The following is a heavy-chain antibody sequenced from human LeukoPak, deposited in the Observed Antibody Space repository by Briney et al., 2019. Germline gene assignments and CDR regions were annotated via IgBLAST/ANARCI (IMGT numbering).Heavy chain of an antibody. J-gene: IGHJ4*02. CDR2: ISYDGTYK. Sequence: PGRSLRLSCAASGFSFSTYGIPWVRQAPGKGLGWVAAISYDGTYKVYADSVRGRFTISRDNSKNTLHLQMNSLRPEDTAIYYCARSSRQGGTVGDFEYWGQGTPVTVSS. CDR3: ARSSRQGGTVGDFEY. V-gene: IGHV3-30-3*01. D-gene: IGHD1-26*01. CDR1: GFSFSTYG.